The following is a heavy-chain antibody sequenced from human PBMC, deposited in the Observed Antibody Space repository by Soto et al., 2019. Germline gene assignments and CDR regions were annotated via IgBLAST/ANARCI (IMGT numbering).Heavy chain of an antibody. CDR2: IYYSGST. J-gene: IGHJ5*02. V-gene: IGHV4-59*01. D-gene: IGHD4-17*01. CDR1: GGSISSYY. Sequence: SETLSLTCTVSGGSISSYYWSWIRQPPGKGLEWIGYIYYSGSTNYNPSLKSRVTISVDTSKNQFSLKLSSVTAADTAVYYCARGLGVTSNWFDLWGQGTLVTVSS. CDR3: ARGLGVTSNWFDL.